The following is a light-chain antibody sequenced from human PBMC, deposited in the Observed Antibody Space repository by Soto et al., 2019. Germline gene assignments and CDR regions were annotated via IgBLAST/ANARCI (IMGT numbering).Light chain of an antibody. CDR2: EVT. V-gene: IGLV2-8*01. Sequence: QSALTQPPSASGSPGQSVTISCTGTSSDVGGYHYVSWYQQYPGRAPKLMIYEVTKRPSGVPDRFSGSKSGNTASLTVSGLQAEDEVDYYCSSYAASNNFYFVFGGGTQLTVL. CDR1: SSDVGGYHY. J-gene: IGLJ3*02. CDR3: SSYAASNNFYFV.